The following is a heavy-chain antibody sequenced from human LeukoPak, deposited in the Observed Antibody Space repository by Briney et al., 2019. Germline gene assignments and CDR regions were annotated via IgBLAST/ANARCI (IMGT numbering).Heavy chain of an antibody. D-gene: IGHD3-9*01. V-gene: IGHV3-23*01. J-gene: IGHJ4*02. CDR2: ISGSGGST. Sequence: GGSLRLSCAASGFTFSSYAMSWVRQAPGKGLEWVSAISGSGGSTYYADSVKGRFTISRDNSKNTLYLQMSSLRAEDTAVYYCATRGDILTGYPYYFDYWGQGTLVTVSS. CDR3: ATRGDILTGYPYYFDY. CDR1: GFTFSSYA.